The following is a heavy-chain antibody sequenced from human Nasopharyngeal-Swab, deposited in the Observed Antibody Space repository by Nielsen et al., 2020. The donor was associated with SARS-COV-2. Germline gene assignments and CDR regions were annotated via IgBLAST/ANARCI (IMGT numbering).Heavy chain of an antibody. V-gene: IGHV1-69*10. CDR3: ASSDYVWGSYRYTGAYFDY. Sequence: SVKVSCKASGGTFSSYAISWVRQAPGQGLEWMGGIIPILGIANYAQKFQGRVTITADKSTSTAYMELSSLRSGDTAVYYCASSDYVWGSYRYTGAYFDYWGQGTLVTVSS. CDR2: IIPILGIA. J-gene: IGHJ4*02. D-gene: IGHD3-16*02. CDR1: GGTFSSYA.